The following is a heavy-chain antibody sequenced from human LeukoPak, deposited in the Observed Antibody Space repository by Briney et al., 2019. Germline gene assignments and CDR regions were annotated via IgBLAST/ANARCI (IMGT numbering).Heavy chain of an antibody. CDR1: GGSISSGGYY. D-gene: IGHD6-19*01. CDR3: ARQVLSSGWYVTY. Sequence: PSETLSLTCTVSGGSISSGGYYWSWIRQPPGKGLEWIGYIYHSGSTYYNPSLKSRVTISVDRSKNQFSLKLSSVTAADTAVYYCARQVLSSGWYVTYWGQGTLVTVSS. V-gene: IGHV4-30-2*01. CDR2: IYHSGST. J-gene: IGHJ4*02.